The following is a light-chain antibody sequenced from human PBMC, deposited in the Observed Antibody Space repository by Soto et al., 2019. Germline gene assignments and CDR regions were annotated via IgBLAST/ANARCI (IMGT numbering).Light chain of an antibody. Sequence: IQLTQSPSSLSASVGDRVTISCRASQGIANFLAWYQQKPGKAPKLLIYGASTLQSGVPSRLSGSGSGTDFTLTISSLQPEDFATYYCQQLKSFPIPFGPGTKVDIK. CDR2: GAS. V-gene: IGKV1-9*01. CDR3: QQLKSFPIP. CDR1: QGIANF. J-gene: IGKJ3*01.